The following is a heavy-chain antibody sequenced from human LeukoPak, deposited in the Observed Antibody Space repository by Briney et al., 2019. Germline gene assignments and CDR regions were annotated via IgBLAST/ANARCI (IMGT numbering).Heavy chain of an antibody. CDR1: GGSISSHY. J-gene: IGHJ4*02. V-gene: IGHV4-4*07. D-gene: IGHD1-1*01. Sequence: SETLSLTCTVSGGSISSHYWSWIRQPAGKGLEWIGRIYTSGSTNYNPSLKSRVTMSVDTSKNQFSLKLSSVTAADTAVYYCARDGSIGLEFDYWGQGTLVTVSS. CDR3: ARDGSIGLEFDY. CDR2: IYTSGST.